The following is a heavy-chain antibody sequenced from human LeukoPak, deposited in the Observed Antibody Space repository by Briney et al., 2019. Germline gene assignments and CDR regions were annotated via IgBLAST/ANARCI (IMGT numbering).Heavy chain of an antibody. CDR1: GFTFCSYS. CDR2: ISSSSSAI. V-gene: IGHV3-48*04. J-gene: IGHJ3*02. Sequence: PGGSLRLSCAASGFTFCSYSMNWVRRAPGKGLEWVSYISSSSSAIYYADSVKGRFTISRDNAKNSLYLQMNSLRAEDTAVYYCARSRPSSHIVVVVGASRVAFDIWGQGTMVTVSS. CDR3: ARSRPSSHIVVVVGASRVAFDI. D-gene: IGHD2-21*01.